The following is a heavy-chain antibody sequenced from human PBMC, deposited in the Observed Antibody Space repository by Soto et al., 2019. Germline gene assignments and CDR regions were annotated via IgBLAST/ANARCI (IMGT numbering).Heavy chain of an antibody. CDR2: IDWDDDK. J-gene: IGHJ6*02. V-gene: IGHV2-70*17. CDR3: ARIYCSGGTCYGVPYGMDV. Sequence: SRPTLVNPTQTLTLTCTFSGFSLSTSGMCVNWIRQPPGKALEWLARIDWDDDKFYRTSLKTRLTISKDTSKNQVVLKMTNMDPADTGTYYCARIYCSGGTCYGVPYGMDVWGQGTTVTVSS. D-gene: IGHD2-15*01. CDR1: GFSLSTSGMC.